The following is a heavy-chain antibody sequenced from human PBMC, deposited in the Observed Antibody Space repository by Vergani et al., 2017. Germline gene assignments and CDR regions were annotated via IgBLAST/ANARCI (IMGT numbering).Heavy chain of an antibody. CDR3: ARDLRLLYNRFDP. CDR1: GFPFNQYG. D-gene: IGHD1-14*01. J-gene: IGHJ5*02. V-gene: IGHV3-33*01. Sequence: QVQSVASGGGVVQPGRSLRLPCAASGFPFNQYGMHWVRQAPGKGLEWVAVTWYDGNNKQYADSVKGRFTISRDNSKSTMYLQMNSLRDEDTGVYYCARDLRLLYNRFDPWGQRTLVTVSS. CDR2: TWYDGNNK.